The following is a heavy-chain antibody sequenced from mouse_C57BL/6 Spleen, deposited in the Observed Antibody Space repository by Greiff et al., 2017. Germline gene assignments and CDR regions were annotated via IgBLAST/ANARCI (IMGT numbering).Heavy chain of an antibody. CDR3: ARSLQVITTVVAKDFDV. CDR2: INPNYGTT. Sequence: VQLQQSGPELVKPGASVKISCKASGYSFTDYNMNWVKQSNGKSLEWIGVINPNYGTTSYNQKFKGKATLTVDQSSSTAYMQLNSLTSEDSAVYYCARSLQVITTVVAKDFDVWGTGTTVTVSS. CDR1: GYSFTDYN. D-gene: IGHD1-1*01. V-gene: IGHV1-39*01. J-gene: IGHJ1*03.